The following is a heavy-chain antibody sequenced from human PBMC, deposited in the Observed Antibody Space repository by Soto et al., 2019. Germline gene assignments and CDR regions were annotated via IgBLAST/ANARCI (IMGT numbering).Heavy chain of an antibody. V-gene: IGHV1-69*12. D-gene: IGHD5-12*01. CDR3: ARDLPEMATTKVIYGMDV. CDR1: GGTFSSYA. CDR2: TIPIFGTA. J-gene: IGHJ6*02. Sequence: QVQLVQSGAEVKKPGSSVKVSCKASGGTFSSYAISWVRQAPGQGLEWMGGTIPIFGTADYAQKFQGRVTITADESTSTADMERSSLRSEDTAVYYCARDLPEMATTKVIYGMDVWGQGTTVTVSS.